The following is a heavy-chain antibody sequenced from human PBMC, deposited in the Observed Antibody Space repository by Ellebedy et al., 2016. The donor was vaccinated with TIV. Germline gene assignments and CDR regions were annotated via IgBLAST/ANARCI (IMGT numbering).Heavy chain of an antibody. D-gene: IGHD3-10*01. J-gene: IGHJ4*02. CDR1: GFNCNNFR. V-gene: IGHV3-21*01. CDR2: IRGNAEDI. CDR3: GRDRGEGEILSFFDV. Sequence: PGGSLRLSCAASGFNCNNFRMNWFRQAPGRGLEWISSIRGNAEDINYSDSVKGRFTTSRDNVKNSVFLQMDSLRAEDTAVYYCGRDRGEGEILSFFDVWGQGTLVTVST.